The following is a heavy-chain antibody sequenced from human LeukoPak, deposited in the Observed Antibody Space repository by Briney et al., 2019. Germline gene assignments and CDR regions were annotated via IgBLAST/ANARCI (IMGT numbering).Heavy chain of an antibody. V-gene: IGHV4-34*01. D-gene: IGHD1-26*01. J-gene: IGHJ3*02. Sequence: SETLSLTCAVYGGSFSAYSWSWIRQPPGKGLEWIGEINHSGSTDYNASLKSRLTISVDTSKNQFSLKLSSVTAADTAVYYCARTDIYYPYDTFDIWGQGTMVTVSS. CDR3: ARTDIYYPYDTFDI. CDR1: GGSFSAYS. CDR2: INHSGST.